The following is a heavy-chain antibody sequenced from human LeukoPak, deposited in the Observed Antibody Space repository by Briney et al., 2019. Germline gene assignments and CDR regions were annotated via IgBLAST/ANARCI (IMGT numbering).Heavy chain of an antibody. CDR2: ISGSGGST. CDR3: AKDYDSSGYPFDY. V-gene: IGHV3-23*01. D-gene: IGHD3-22*01. CDR1: GFTFSSYA. Sequence: GGSLRLSCAASGFTFSSYAMSWVRQAPGKGLEWVSAISGSGGSTYYADSEKGRFTIPRDNSKNTLYLQMNSLRAEDTAVYYCAKDYDSSGYPFDYWGQGTLVTVSS. J-gene: IGHJ4*02.